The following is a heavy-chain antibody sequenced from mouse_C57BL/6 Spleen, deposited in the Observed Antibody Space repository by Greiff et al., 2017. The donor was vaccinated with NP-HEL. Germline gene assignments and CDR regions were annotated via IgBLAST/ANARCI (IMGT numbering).Heavy chain of an antibody. CDR3: ARSGFYYGSSYFDY. V-gene: IGHV1-61*01. J-gene: IGHJ2*01. CDR2: IYPSDSET. Sequence: VQLQQPGAELVRPGSSVKLSCKASGYTFTSYWMDWVKQRPGQGLEWIGNIYPSDSETHYNQKFKDKATLTVDKSSSTAYMQLSSLTSEDSAVYYCARSGFYYGSSYFDYWGQGTTLTVSS. D-gene: IGHD1-1*01. CDR1: GYTFTSYW.